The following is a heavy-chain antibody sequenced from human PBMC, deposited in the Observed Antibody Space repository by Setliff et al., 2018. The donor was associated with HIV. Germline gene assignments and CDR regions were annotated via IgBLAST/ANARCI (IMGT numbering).Heavy chain of an antibody. CDR2: IIPIFGTT. D-gene: IGHD2-21*02. J-gene: IGHJ4*02. Sequence: SVKVSCKASGGTLNNYAISWVRQAPGQGLEWMGGIIPIFGTTSYAQKFQDRVTITTDESTTTVYMELSSLRSEDTALYSCAREVTAIRYFDYWGQGTLVTVSS. CDR3: AREVTAIRYFDY. V-gene: IGHV1-69*05. CDR1: GGTLNNYA.